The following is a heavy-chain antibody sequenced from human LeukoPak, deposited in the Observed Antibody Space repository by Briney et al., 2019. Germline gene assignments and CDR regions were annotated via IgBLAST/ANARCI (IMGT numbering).Heavy chain of an antibody. CDR2: ISSTGGSP. CDR3: AKEPRDCTGGTCYSVGGYYFHY. D-gene: IGHD2-15*01. V-gene: IGHV3-23*01. CDR1: GFTFSSYA. J-gene: IGHJ4*02. Sequence: PGGSLRLSCAASGFTFSSYAMSWVRQAPGKGLEWVSAISSTGGSPYYADSVKGRFTISRDNSKNTLYLQMNSLRAEDTAIYYCAKEPRDCTGGTCYSVGGYYFHYWGQGNLVTVSS.